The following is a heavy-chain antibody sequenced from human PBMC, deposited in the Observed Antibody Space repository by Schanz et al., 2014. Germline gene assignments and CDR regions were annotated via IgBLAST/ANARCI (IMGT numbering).Heavy chain of an antibody. J-gene: IGHJ4*02. CDR3: ARGQVTVVRGVNCFDY. Sequence: QVQLVQSGSELKKPGASVKVSCKASGYTFAMYDMNWVRQAPGQGLEWMGWINTNTANPTYAQGFTGRFVFSLDTSVSTAYLQISSLKAEDTAVYYCARGQVTVVRGVNCFDYWGQGTLVTVSS. CDR2: INTNTANP. V-gene: IGHV7-4-1*02. D-gene: IGHD3-10*01. CDR1: GYTFAMYD.